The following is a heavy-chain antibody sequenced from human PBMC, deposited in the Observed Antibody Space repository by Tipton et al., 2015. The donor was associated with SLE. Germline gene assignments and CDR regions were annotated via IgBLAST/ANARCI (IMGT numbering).Heavy chain of an antibody. Sequence: QLVQSGGGVVQPGGSLRLSCAASGFTFSSYGMHWVRQAPGKGLEWVAVIWYDGSNKYYADSVKGRFTISRDNSKNTLYLQMNSLRAEDTAVYYCAKADVVVAATTFDYWGQGTLVTVSS. CDR2: IWYDGSNK. CDR1: GFTFSSYG. J-gene: IGHJ4*02. D-gene: IGHD2-15*01. CDR3: AKADVVVAATTFDY. V-gene: IGHV3-33*06.